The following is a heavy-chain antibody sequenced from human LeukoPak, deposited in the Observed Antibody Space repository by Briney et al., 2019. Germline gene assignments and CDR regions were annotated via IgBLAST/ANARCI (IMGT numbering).Heavy chain of an antibody. CDR1: GGSFSGYY. D-gene: IGHD6-13*01. V-gene: IGHV4-34*01. CDR2: IYYSGTS. Sequence: SETLSLTCAVYGGSFSGYYWSWIRQPPGKGLEWIGSIYYSGTSHYNPSLKSRVTISVDTSKNQFSLKLNSVTAADTSVYYCARLGRGSSGGWFDPWGQGTLVTVSS. CDR3: ARLGRGSSGGWFDP. J-gene: IGHJ5*02.